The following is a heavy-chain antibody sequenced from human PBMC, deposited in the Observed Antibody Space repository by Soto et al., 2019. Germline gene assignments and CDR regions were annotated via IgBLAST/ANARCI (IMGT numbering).Heavy chain of an antibody. D-gene: IGHD3-10*01. CDR1: GFTFSSYA. CDR2: ISGSGGST. Sequence: EVQLLESGGGLVQPGGSLRLSCAASGFTFSSYAMSWVRQAPGKGLEWVSAISGSGGSTYYADSVKGRFTISRDNSKNTLYLQMNSLRAEDTAVYYCAKKEGSGSYYPSFFDYWGQGTLVTVSS. V-gene: IGHV3-23*01. CDR3: AKKEGSGSYYPSFFDY. J-gene: IGHJ4*02.